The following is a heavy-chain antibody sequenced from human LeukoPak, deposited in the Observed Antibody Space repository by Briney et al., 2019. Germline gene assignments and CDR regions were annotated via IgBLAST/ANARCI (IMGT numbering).Heavy chain of an antibody. J-gene: IGHJ6*03. CDR2: INHSGST. CDR1: VGSFSVYY. CDR3: ASPPYYDMDV. V-gene: IGHV4-34*01. Sequence: PETLSLTCAVYVGSFSVYYWSRIRQPPGKGLEWIGEINHSGSTNYNPSLKSRVSISVDTSKNQFSLKLSSVTAADTAVYYCASPPYYDMDVWGKGTTVTVSS.